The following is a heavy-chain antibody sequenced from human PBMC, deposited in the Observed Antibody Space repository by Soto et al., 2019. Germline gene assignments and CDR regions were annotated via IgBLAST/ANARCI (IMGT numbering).Heavy chain of an antibody. D-gene: IGHD4-4*01. CDR3: AIPARGDDYSA. CDR1: GFTFRNYW. J-gene: IGHJ1*01. CDR2: IKQDGSEI. V-gene: IGHV3-7*01. Sequence: EIQLVESGGGLVQPGGSLRLSCAASGFTFRNYWMNWARQAPGKGLEWVANIKQDGSEIYYVDAVKGRFTISRDNAEMSLYLKMNSLRSEDTAVYYCAIPARGDDYSARGKGTLVTVAS.